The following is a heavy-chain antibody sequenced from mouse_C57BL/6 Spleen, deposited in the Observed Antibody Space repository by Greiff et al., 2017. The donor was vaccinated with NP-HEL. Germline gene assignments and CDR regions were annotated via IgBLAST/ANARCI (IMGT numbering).Heavy chain of an antibody. CDR2: INYDGSST. J-gene: IGHJ4*01. CDR3: ARGGYYEGDAMDY. D-gene: IGHD2-3*01. Sequence: EVKLVESEGGLVQPGSSIKLSCTASGFTFSDYYMAWVRQVPEKGLEWVANINYDGSSTYYLDSLKSRFIISRDNAKNILYLQMSSLKSEDTATYYCARGGYYEGDAMDYWGQGTSVTVSS. V-gene: IGHV5-16*01. CDR1: GFTFSDYY.